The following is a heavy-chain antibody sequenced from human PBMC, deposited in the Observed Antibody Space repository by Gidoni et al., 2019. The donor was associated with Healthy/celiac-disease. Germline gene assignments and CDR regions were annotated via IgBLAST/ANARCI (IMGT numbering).Heavy chain of an antibody. CDR1: GGSISSYY. V-gene: IGHV4-59*08. CDR3: ARRYSSGWYYFDY. D-gene: IGHD6-19*01. Sequence: QVQLQASGPGLVKPSETLSLTCTVSGGSISSYYWSWIRQPPGKGLDWIGYIYYSGSTNYNPSLKSRVTISVDTSKNQFSLKLSSVTAADTAVYYCARRYSSGWYYFDYWGQGTLVTVSS. CDR2: IYYSGST. J-gene: IGHJ4*02.